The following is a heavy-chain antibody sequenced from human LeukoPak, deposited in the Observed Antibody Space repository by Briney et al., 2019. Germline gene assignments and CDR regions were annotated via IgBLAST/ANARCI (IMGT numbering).Heavy chain of an antibody. J-gene: IGHJ6*03. CDR1: GYTFTGYY. V-gene: IGHV1-2*02. D-gene: IGHD3-3*01. CDR2: INPNSGGT. Sequence: GASVKVSCKASGYTFTGYYMHWVRQAPGQGLEWMGWINPNSGGTNYAQKFQGRVTMTRDTSISTAYMELSRLRSDDTAVYYCARGSPAYYDFWSGYYPYYYVDVWGKGTTVTASS. CDR3: ARGSPAYYDFWSGYYPYYYVDV.